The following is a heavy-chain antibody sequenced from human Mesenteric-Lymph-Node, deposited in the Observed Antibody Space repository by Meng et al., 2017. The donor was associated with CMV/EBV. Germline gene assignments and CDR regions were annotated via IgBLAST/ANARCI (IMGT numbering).Heavy chain of an antibody. V-gene: IGHV4-39*01. Sequence: GASSSSSHYGDWSRQPPGKGLEWIGTIYYSGNTYYNPSLKSRVTISVDTSKNQFSLRLSSLTAADTAVYYCARHHFWSSTTCYTFDYWGQGTLVTVSS. CDR2: IYYSGNT. CDR3: ARHHFWSSTTCYTFDY. D-gene: IGHD2-2*01. CDR1: GASSSSSHY. J-gene: IGHJ4*02.